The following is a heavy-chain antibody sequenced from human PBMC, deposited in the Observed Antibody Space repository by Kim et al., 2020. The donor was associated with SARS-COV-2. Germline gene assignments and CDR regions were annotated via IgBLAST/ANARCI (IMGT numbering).Heavy chain of an antibody. CDR3: VKEVGFGAGSQIDY. J-gene: IGHJ4*02. CDR1: GFIFRSCA. D-gene: IGHD3-10*01. Sequence: GGSLRLSCGVSGFIFRSCAMNWVRQAPGKGLEWVSAITGSGERTYYADSVKGRFTISRDNSENTLYLQMNSLRADDTAVYYCVKEVGFGAGSQIDYWGQG. CDR2: ITGSGERT. V-gene: IGHV3-23*01.